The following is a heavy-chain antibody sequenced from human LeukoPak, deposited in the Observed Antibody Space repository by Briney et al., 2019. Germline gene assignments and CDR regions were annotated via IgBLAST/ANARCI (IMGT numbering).Heavy chain of an antibody. V-gene: IGHV4-39*07. CDR2: IYYSGST. Sequence: KPSETLSLTCSVSGGSISSSIYYWGWIRQPPGKGLEWIGSIYYSGSTYYNPSLKSRVTISVDTSKNQFSLKLRSVTAADTAVYYCAREGTSGTHLNWFDPWGQGTLVTVSS. CDR1: GGSISSSIYY. CDR3: AREGTSGTHLNWFDP. J-gene: IGHJ5*02. D-gene: IGHD1-1*01.